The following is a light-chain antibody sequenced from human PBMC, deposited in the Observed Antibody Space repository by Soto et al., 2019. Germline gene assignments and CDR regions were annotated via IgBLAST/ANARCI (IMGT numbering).Light chain of an antibody. V-gene: IGLV1-44*01. CDR3: ATWDDSLNGGV. CDR1: SSNIGSKS. CDR2: NND. Sequence: QSVLTQPPSASGTPGQRVTISCSGSSSNIGSKSVNWYQQVPGTAPKLLIYNNDQRPSGVPDRFSGSKSGTSASLAISGLQSEDEADYYCATWDDSLNGGVFGGGTKVTVL. J-gene: IGLJ3*02.